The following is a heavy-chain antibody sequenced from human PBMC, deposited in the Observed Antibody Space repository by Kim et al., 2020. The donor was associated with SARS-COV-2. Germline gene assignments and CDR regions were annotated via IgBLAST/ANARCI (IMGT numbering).Heavy chain of an antibody. CDR3: ARPMSMVRGVVAGFDP. Sequence: GESLKISCKGSGYSFTSYWISWVRQMPGKGLEWMGRIDPSDSYTNYSPSFQGHVTISADKSISTAYLQWSSLKASDTAMYYCARPMSMVRGVVAGFDPWGQGTLVTVSS. D-gene: IGHD3-10*01. CDR1: GYSFTSYW. CDR2: IDPSDSYT. V-gene: IGHV5-10-1*01. J-gene: IGHJ5*02.